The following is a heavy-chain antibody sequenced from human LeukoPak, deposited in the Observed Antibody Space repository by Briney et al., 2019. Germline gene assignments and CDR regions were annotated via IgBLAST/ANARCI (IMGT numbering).Heavy chain of an antibody. Sequence: ASVKVSCKVSEYTLTELSMHWVRHAPGKGLEWLGGFDPEDGEIIYAQKFQGRVTMSDDTSTDTAYMELGSLRSDDTAVYYCAADRGDYSGSYWTAFDTWGQGTMVTVSS. CDR2: FDPEDGEI. CDR3: AADRGDYSGSYWTAFDT. J-gene: IGHJ3*02. V-gene: IGHV1-24*01. D-gene: IGHD1-26*01. CDR1: EYTLTELS.